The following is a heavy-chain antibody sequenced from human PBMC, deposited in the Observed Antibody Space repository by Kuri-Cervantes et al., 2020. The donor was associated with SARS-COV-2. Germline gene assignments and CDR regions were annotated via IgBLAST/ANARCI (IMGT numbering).Heavy chain of an antibody. V-gene: IGHV4-61*09. D-gene: IGHD1-14*01. CDR1: GGSISSGSYY. CDR2: IYTSGST. CDR3: ARGADHYDAFDI. J-gene: IGHJ3*02. Sequence: LRLSCTVSGGSISSGSYYWSWIRQPAGKGLEWIGYIYTSGSTNYNPSLKSRVTISVDTSKNQFSLKLSSVTAADTAVYYCARGADHYDAFDIWGQGTMVTVSS.